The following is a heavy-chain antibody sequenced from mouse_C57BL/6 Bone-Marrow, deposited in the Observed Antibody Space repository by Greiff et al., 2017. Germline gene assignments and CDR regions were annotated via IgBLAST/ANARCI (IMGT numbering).Heavy chain of an antibody. CDR3: ARILYYYGYAMDY. CDR2: FWWDDDK. D-gene: IGHD1-1*01. J-gene: IGHJ4*01. CDR1: GFSLSTFGMG. Sequence: QVQLQQSGPGILQPSQTLSLTCSFSGFSLSTFGMGVGWIRPPSGQCLEWLAHFWWDDDKSYPPALKGRLPISQDTSTDQAFRKIATVDTADTATYYCARILYYYGYAMDYWGQGTSVTVSA. V-gene: IGHV8-8*01.